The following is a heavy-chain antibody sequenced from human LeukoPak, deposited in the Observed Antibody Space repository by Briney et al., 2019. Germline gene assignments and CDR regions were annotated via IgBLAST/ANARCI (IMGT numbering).Heavy chain of an antibody. D-gene: IGHD2-2*01. Sequence: PSETLSLTCTVSGGSISSSSYYWGWTRQPPGKGLEWIGSIYYSGSTYYNPSLKSRVTISVDTSKNQFSLKLSSVTAADTAVYYCARHFASNYQLLPLDYWGQGTLVTVSS. CDR3: ARHFASNYQLLPLDY. CDR1: GGSISSSSYY. CDR2: IYYSGST. V-gene: IGHV4-39*01. J-gene: IGHJ4*02.